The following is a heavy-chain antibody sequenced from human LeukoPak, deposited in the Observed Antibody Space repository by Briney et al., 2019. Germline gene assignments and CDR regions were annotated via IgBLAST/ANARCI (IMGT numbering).Heavy chain of an antibody. CDR1: GYTFTSYY. CDR2: INPSGGST. Sequence: ASVKVSCKASGYTFTSYYIHWVRQAPGQGLEWMGIINPSGGSTSYAQKFQGRVTMTRDTSTSTVYMELSSLRSEDTAVYYCARDLWYYYDSSGYYLPGYWGQGTLVTVSS. J-gene: IGHJ4*02. V-gene: IGHV1-46*01. D-gene: IGHD3-22*01. CDR3: ARDLWYYYDSSGYYLPGY.